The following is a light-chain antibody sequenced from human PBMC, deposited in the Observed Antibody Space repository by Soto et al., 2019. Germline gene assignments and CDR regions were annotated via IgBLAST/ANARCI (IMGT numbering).Light chain of an antibody. CDR3: QQYENLPIT. CDR2: DAS. V-gene: IGKV1-5*01. CDR1: QSISSC. J-gene: IGKJ5*01. Sequence: VQMPQSPSTLSASVGDRVTITCRASQSISSCLAWYEQKPGKAPKLLIYDASSLESGVPSRFSGSGSGTEFTLTISSLQPEDIATYYCQQYENLPITFGQGTRLEIK.